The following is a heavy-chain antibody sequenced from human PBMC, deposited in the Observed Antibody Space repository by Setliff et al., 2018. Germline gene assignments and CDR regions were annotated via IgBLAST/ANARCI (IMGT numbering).Heavy chain of an antibody. CDR3: ARDVGGFQYMDV. CDR2: IYTSWST. CDR1: GDSISSRTYY. Sequence: PSETLSLTCTVSGDSISSRTYYWSWIRQPAGKGLEWIGHIYTSWSTIYNPSLKSRLTISLDTSKNQFSLNLSSVTAADTAVYYCARDVGGFQYMDVWGKGTTVTVSS. D-gene: IGHD1-26*01. J-gene: IGHJ6*03. V-gene: IGHV4-61*09.